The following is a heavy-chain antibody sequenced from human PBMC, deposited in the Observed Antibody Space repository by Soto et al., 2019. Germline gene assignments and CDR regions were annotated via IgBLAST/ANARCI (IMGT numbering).Heavy chain of an antibody. CDR3: ARVVTGGFGDLVGDGMDV. J-gene: IGHJ6*02. CDR1: GFTFSSYA. D-gene: IGHD3-10*01. Sequence: GGSLRLSCAASGFTFSSYAMHWVRQAPGKGLEWVAVISYDGSNKYYADSVKGRFTISRDNSKNTLYLQMNSLRAEDTAVYYCARVVTGGFGDLVGDGMDVWGQGTTVTVSS. V-gene: IGHV3-30-3*01. CDR2: ISYDGSNK.